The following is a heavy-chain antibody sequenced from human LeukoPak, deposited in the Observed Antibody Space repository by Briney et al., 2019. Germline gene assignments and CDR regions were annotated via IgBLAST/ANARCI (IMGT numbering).Heavy chain of an antibody. D-gene: IGHD3-16*01. J-gene: IGHJ6*03. CDR2: ISSSSSTI. Sequence: GGSLRLSCAASGFTFNSYSMNWVRQAPGKGLEWVSYISSSSSTIYYADSVKGRFTISRDNAKNSLYLQMNSLRAEDTAVYYCARDRQGDYYNYYMDVWGKGTTVTVSS. V-gene: IGHV3-48*04. CDR3: ARDRQGDYYNYYMDV. CDR1: GFTFNSYS.